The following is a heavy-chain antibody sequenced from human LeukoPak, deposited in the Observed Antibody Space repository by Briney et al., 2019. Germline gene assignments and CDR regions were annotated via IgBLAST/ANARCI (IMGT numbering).Heavy chain of an antibody. CDR3: AKEYTNAMDYFDY. Sequence: GGSLRLSCAVSGFTFSNHGMHWVRQAPGKGLEWVAVISYDGRKKYYADSVKGRFTISRDNSKNTLYLQMNSLRAEDTAVYYCAKEYTNAMDYFDYWGQGTLVAVSS. J-gene: IGHJ4*02. CDR1: GFTFSNHG. D-gene: IGHD2-8*01. CDR2: ISYDGRKK. V-gene: IGHV3-30*18.